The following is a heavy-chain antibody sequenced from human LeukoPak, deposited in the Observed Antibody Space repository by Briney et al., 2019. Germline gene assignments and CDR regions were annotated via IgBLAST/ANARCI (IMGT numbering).Heavy chain of an antibody. V-gene: IGHV1-46*01. CDR3: AREIDY. Sequence: ASVKVSCKASGNTFTNYYVHWVRQAPGQGLEWLGLINPDGISTNYAQRSQGRVTMTRDTSTGTVYMELSSLRSEDTAVYYCAREIDYWGQGTLVTVSS. J-gene: IGHJ4*02. CDR2: INPDGIST. CDR1: GNTFTNYY.